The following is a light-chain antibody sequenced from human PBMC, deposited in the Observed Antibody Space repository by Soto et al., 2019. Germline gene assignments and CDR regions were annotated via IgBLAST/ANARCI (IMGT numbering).Light chain of an antibody. CDR1: SSNIGSNY. CDR2: GSN. J-gene: IGLJ3*02. V-gene: IGLV1-47*02. Sequence: QSVLTQPPSASGTPGQRVTISCSGSSSNIGSNYEYWYQQYTGTAPKLLIDGSNQRPSGVPDRFSGSKSGNSASLAISGLRSEDEAHYYCQACDGSLSAWMFGGGTKLTVL. CDR3: QACDGSLSAWM.